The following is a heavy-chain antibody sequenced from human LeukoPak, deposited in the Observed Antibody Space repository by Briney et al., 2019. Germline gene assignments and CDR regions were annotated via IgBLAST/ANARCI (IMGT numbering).Heavy chain of an antibody. CDR3: ARDMSNAYFDY. Sequence: SETLSLTCTVSGGSISSSSYYWGWIRQPPGKGLEWIGSIYHDGSTYYNPSLKSRVTISVDTSKNQFSLKLNSVTAADTAVYYCARDMSNAYFDYWGQGTLVTVSS. D-gene: IGHD3-10*02. CDR2: IYHDGST. J-gene: IGHJ4*02. CDR1: GGSISSSSYY. V-gene: IGHV4-39*02.